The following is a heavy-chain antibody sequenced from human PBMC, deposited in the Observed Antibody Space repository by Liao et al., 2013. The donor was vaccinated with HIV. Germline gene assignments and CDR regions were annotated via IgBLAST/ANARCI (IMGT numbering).Heavy chain of an antibody. Sequence: QVQLQESGPGLVKPSETLSLNCTVSGGSISSYYWSWIRQPAGKGLEWIGRMYTSGSTNFNPSLKSRVTISVETSKNQFSLKLSSVTAADTAVYYCARETRWEYYFDYWGQGTLLTASS. CDR2: MYTSGST. CDR1: GGSISSYY. J-gene: IGHJ4*02. CDR3: ARETRWEYYFDY. V-gene: IGHV4-4*07. D-gene: IGHD1-26*01.